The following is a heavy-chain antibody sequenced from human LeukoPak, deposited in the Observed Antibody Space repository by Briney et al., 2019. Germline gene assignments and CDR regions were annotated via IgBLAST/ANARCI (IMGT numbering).Heavy chain of an antibody. V-gene: IGHV3-33*06. Sequence: GGPLRLSCAASGFTFSSYGMHWVRQAPGKGLEWVAVIWYDGSNKYYADSVKGRFTISRDNSKNTLYLQMNSLRAEDTAVYYCAKDMGDGYNYDYWGQGTLVTVSS. CDR1: GFTFSSYG. CDR3: AKDMGDGYNYDY. CDR2: IWYDGSNK. J-gene: IGHJ4*02. D-gene: IGHD5-24*01.